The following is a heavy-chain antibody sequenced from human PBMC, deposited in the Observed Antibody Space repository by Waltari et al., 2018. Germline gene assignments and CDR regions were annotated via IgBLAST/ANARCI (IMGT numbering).Heavy chain of an antibody. D-gene: IGHD3-16*02. CDR3: AKARTYGGFIGPVTGDFDL. Sequence: EAQVEEFGGGAAQPGRSLRLSCEASGFMFEDYAMHWIRQRPGKGLEWISVMCWSGKSIGDVASVPGRFTISRDNVKKSLYLQMNSLRSEDTAFYYCAKARTYGGFIGPVTGDFDLWGRGTLVTVSS. CDR2: MCWSGKSI. CDR1: GFMFEDYA. J-gene: IGHJ2*01. V-gene: IGHV3-9*01.